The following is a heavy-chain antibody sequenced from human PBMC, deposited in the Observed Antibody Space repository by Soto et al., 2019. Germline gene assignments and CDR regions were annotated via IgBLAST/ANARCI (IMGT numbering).Heavy chain of an antibody. J-gene: IGHJ3*02. CDR3: AIVNSFRKLAGLFDI. V-gene: IGHV3-23*01. D-gene: IGHD6-6*01. CDR1: GFTFSSYA. Sequence: GGSLRLSCAASGFTFSSYAMSWVRQAPGKGLEWVSAISGSGGSTYYADSVKGRFTISRDNSKNTLYLQMNSLRAEDTAVYYCAIVNSFRKLAGLFDIWGQGTMVTVSS. CDR2: ISGSGGST.